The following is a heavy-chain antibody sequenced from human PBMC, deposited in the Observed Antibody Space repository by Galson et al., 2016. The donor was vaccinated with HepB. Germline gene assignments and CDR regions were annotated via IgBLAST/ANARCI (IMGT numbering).Heavy chain of an antibody. D-gene: IGHD6-13*01. CDR1: GFSFSRYG. Sequence: SLRLSCAASGFSFSRYGMNWVRQAPGKGLEWLSYIGTGGINRFSAGSVMGRFTISRDNAKNSLVLQMNSLSAEDTALYYCARRKAEYTSTWYPNDYWGQGPLVTVSS. CDR2: IGTGGINR. J-gene: IGHJ4*02. V-gene: IGHV3-48*03. CDR3: ARRKAEYTSTWYPNDY.